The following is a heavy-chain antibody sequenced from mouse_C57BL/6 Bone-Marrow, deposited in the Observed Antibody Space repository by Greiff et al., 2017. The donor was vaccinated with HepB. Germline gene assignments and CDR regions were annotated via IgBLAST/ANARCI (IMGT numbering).Heavy chain of an antibody. CDR1: GFTFSSYT. CDR2: ISGGGGNT. CDR3: ARLTTVVQYYVDY. V-gene: IGHV5-9*01. Sequence: EVMLVESGGGLVKPGGSLKLSCAASGFTFSSYTMSWVRQTPEKRLEWVATISGGGGNTYYPDSVKGRFTISSDNAKNTLYLQMSSLRSEDTALYYCARLTTVVQYYVDYWGQGTTLTVSS. D-gene: IGHD1-1*01. J-gene: IGHJ2*01.